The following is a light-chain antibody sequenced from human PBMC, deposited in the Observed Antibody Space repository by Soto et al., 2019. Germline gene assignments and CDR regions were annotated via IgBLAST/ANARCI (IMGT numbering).Light chain of an antibody. CDR3: QQLNSYPIT. J-gene: IGKJ5*01. CDR1: QSLSSW. Sequence: DIQMTQSPCTLSASVGDRVTITCRASQSLSSWLAWYQQIPGKAPKLLIYAASTLHSGVPSRFSGSGSATDFTLTISSLQPEDFATYYCQQLNSYPITFGQGTRLEIK. CDR2: AAS. V-gene: IGKV1-5*01.